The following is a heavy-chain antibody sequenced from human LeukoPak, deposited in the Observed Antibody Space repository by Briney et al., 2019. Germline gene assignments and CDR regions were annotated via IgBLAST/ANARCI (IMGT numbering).Heavy chain of an antibody. CDR2: IYYSGST. V-gene: IGHV4-39*07. CDR1: GGSISSSSCY. J-gene: IGHJ4*02. CDR3: ARENYDALTGAYYHHY. Sequence: SETLSLTCTVSGGSISSSSCYWGWIRQPPGKGLEWIGSIYYSGSTYYNPSLKSRVTISVDTSKNQFSLKLSSVTAADTAVYYCARENYDALTGAYYHHYWGQGTLVTVSS. D-gene: IGHD3-9*01.